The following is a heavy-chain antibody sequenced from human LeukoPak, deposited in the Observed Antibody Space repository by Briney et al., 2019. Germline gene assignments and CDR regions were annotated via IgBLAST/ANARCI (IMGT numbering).Heavy chain of an antibody. J-gene: IGHJ4*02. Sequence: PSETLSLTCTVSGDSISSGGHYWHWIRPRPGKGLEWIGYIFYTGSTYYNPSLKSRVAISVDTSKNQFSLKLSSVTAADTAVYYCARSPGIWNEYGRLEYWGQGALVTVSS. CDR1: GDSISSGGHY. CDR3: ARSPGIWNEYGRLEY. CDR2: IFYTGST. D-gene: IGHD1-1*01. V-gene: IGHV4-31*03.